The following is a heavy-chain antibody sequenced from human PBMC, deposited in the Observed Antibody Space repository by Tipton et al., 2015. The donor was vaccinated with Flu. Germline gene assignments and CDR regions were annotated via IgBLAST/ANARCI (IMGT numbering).Heavy chain of an antibody. D-gene: IGHD4-11*01. CDR1: GFTFSSYW. Sequence: SLRLSCAASGFTFSSYWMHWVRQAPGKGLEWVANIKQDGSEKYYVDSVKGRFTISRDNAKNSLYLQMNSLRAEDTAVYYCATLQADGPTSRWFDPWGQGTLVTVSS. CDR2: IKQDGSEK. CDR3: ATLQADGPTSRWFDP. V-gene: IGHV3-7*01. J-gene: IGHJ5*02.